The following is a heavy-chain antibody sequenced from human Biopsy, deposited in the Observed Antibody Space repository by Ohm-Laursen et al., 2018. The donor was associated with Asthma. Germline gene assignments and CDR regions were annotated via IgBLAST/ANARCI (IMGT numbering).Heavy chain of an antibody. CDR1: GFTFRSYA. V-gene: IGHV3-30-3*01. CDR3: ARDVMEWYLPAFDF. D-gene: IGHD3-3*01. J-gene: IGHJ4*02. CDR2: GGSYYDGGLK. Sequence: SLRLSCAAPGFTFRSYAMHWVRQAPGKGLEWVAVGGSYYDGGLKYYADSVNGRFTVSRDDSKNTLYLQMNSLRPDDTAVYYCARDVMEWYLPAFDFWGQGTLLTVSS.